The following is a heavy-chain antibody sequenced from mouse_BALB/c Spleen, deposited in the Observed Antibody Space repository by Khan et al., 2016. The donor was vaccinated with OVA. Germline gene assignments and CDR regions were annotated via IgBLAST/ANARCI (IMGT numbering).Heavy chain of an antibody. J-gene: IGHJ4*01. V-gene: IGHV3-2*02. D-gene: IGHD2-3*01. CDR3: ARDGSRYNYAMDY. CDR1: GYSITSDYA. Sequence: EVKLLESGPGLVKPSQSLSLTCTVTGYSITSDYAWNWIRQFPGNKLEWMGYISYSGSTNYNPSLNSRISIKRETSKNQFFLQLNSVTTEDTATYYCARDGSRYNYAMDYWGQGTSVTVSS. CDR2: ISYSGST.